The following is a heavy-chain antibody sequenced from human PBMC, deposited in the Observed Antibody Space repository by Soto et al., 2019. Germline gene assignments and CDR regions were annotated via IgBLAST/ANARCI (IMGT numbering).Heavy chain of an antibody. V-gene: IGHV3-74*01. CDR3: VRDLPTVLELFDF. J-gene: IGHJ4*02. CDR2: INGDGSDT. CDR1: GFTFTSYW. D-gene: IGHD1-26*01. Sequence: EVQLVESGGGVAQPGGSLRLSCAASGFTFTSYWMHWVRQAPGKGLVWVSRINGDGSDTNYADSVKGRFTISRDNAKNTLYLQMNSLRAEDTAVYYCVRDLPTVLELFDFWGPGTLVTVSS.